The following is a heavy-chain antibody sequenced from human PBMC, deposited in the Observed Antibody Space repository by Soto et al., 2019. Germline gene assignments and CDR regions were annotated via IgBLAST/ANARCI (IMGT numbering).Heavy chain of an antibody. CDR2: IYYSGST. J-gene: IGHJ5*02. CDR1: GYSISSGYY. V-gene: IGHV4-38-2*01. Sequence: SETLSLTCAVSGYSISSGYYWAWIRQPPGKGLGWIGSIYYSGSTYYNPSPKRRVTISVDTSKNYISLKLSSVTAADTALYYSAWCDSYDSSGYLNWFGPWDQGTRVTVSS. D-gene: IGHD3-22*01. CDR3: AWCDSYDSSGYLNWFGP.